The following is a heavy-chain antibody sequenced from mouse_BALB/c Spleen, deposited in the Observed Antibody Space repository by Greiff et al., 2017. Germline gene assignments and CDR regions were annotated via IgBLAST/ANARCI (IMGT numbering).Heavy chain of an antibody. D-gene: IGHD4-1*01. CDR1: GYSFTGYY. CDR2: INPYNGAT. CDR3: ARWDSSMDY. Sequence: EVQLQQSGPELVKPGASVKISCKASGYSFTGYYMHWVKQSHVKSLEWIGRINPYNGATSYNQNFKDKASLTVDKSSSTAYMELHSLTSEDSAVYYCARWDSSMDYWGQGTSVTVSS. V-gene: IGHV1-31*01. J-gene: IGHJ4*01.